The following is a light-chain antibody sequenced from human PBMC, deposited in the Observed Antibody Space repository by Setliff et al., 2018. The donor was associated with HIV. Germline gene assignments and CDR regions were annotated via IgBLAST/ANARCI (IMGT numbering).Light chain of an antibody. V-gene: IGLV2-14*03. CDR2: DVS. CDR1: SSDVGSYNF. J-gene: IGLJ1*01. Sequence: QSALAQPASVSGSPGQSITISCSGTSSDVGSYNFVSWYQQHPGKAPQLIIYDVSRRPSGVSSRFSGSKSGNTASLTISGPQAEDQADYYCCSYTSSLTYVFGTGTKVTVL. CDR3: CSYTSSLTYV.